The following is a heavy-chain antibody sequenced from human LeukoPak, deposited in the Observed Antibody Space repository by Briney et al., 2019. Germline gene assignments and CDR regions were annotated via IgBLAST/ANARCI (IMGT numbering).Heavy chain of an antibody. D-gene: IGHD6-6*01. CDR2: IKQNGSEK. Sequence: GGSLRLSCAVSGFTFSSYWMSWVRQAPGKGLEWVASIKQNGSEKYCVDSVKGRFTISRDNANNSLYLQMNSLRADDTAVYYCARDIGLRKAAPPGWFDPWGQGALVTVSS. CDR3: ARDIGLRKAAPPGWFDP. V-gene: IGHV3-7*01. J-gene: IGHJ5*02. CDR1: GFTFSSYW.